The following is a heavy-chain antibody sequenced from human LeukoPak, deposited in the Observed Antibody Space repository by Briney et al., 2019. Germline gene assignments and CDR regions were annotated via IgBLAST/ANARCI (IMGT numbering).Heavy chain of an antibody. J-gene: IGHJ3*02. CDR2: IYHSGRT. D-gene: IGHD2/OR15-2a*01. V-gene: IGHV4-38-2*02. CDR3: ASALLIEGDAFDI. CDR1: GYSISSGYY. Sequence: SETLSLTCTVSGYSISSGYYWGWIRQPPGKGLEWIGIIYHSGRTDYNPSLKSRVTISEDTSKNQFSLKLSSVTAADTAVYYCASALLIEGDAFDIWGQGTMVTVSS.